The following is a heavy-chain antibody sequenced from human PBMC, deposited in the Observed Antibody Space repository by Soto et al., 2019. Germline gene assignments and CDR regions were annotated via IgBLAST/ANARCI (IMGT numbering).Heavy chain of an antibody. CDR1: GFTFSNHW. CDR2: IKTDGTIT. D-gene: IGHD1-1*01. J-gene: IGHJ4*02. CDR3: ARNWNGVDY. Sequence: EVQLVESGGGLVQPGESLRLSCAASGFTFSNHWMHWVRQAPGERPVWISRIKTDGTITDYADYVKGRFTVSRDNAKNTLFLQMNSLRAEDTAVYYCARNWNGVDYWSQGTLVTVSS. V-gene: IGHV3-74*01.